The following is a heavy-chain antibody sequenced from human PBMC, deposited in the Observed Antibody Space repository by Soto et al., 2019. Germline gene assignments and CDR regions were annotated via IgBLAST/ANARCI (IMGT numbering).Heavy chain of an antibody. J-gene: IGHJ5*02. CDR2: ISAYNGNT. Sequence: GASVKVSCKASGYTFTSYGISWVRQAPGQGLEWMGWISAYNGNTNYAQKLQGRVTMTTDTSTSTAYMELRSLRSDDTAVYYCARDLIGYCSGGSCGQFNWFDPWGQGTLVTV. D-gene: IGHD2-15*01. CDR3: ARDLIGYCSGGSCGQFNWFDP. V-gene: IGHV1-18*01. CDR1: GYTFTSYG.